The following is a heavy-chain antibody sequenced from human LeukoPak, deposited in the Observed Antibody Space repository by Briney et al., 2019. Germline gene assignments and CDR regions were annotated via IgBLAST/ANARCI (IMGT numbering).Heavy chain of an antibody. CDR1: GFTFSSYS. CDR2: ISSSDSTI. V-gene: IGHV3-48*01. Sequence: GGSLRLSCAASGFTFSSYSMNWVRQAPGKGLEWVSYISSSDSTIYSADSVKGRFTISRDNAKNSLYLQMNSLRAEDTAVYYCARSRYDSSGYYGNWGQGTLVTVSS. CDR3: ARSRYDSSGYYGN. J-gene: IGHJ4*02. D-gene: IGHD3-22*01.